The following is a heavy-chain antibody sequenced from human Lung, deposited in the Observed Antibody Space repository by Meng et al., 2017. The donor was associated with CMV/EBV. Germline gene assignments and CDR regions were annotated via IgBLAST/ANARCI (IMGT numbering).Heavy chain of an antibody. CDR3: ARPGTYSSGWYAY. J-gene: IGHJ4*02. D-gene: IGHD6-19*01. CDR1: GYSFTSYW. Sequence: GEXXTISCKGSGYSFTSYWIGWVRQMPGKGLEWMGIIYPGDSDTRYSPSFQGQVTISADKSISTAYLQWSSLKASDTAMYYCARPGTYSSGWYAYWGQGTLVTVSS. V-gene: IGHV5-51*01. CDR2: IYPGDSDT.